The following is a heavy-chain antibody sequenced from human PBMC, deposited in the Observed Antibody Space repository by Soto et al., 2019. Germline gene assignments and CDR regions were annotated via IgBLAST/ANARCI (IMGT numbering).Heavy chain of an antibody. D-gene: IGHD6-13*01. CDR2: ISAYNGNT. CDR3: ARGRTSSPHFYVMDV. J-gene: IGHJ6*02. V-gene: IGHV1-18*01. CDR1: GYTFTNYG. Sequence: ASVKVSCKASGYTFTNYGISWVRQAPGQGLEWMGWISAYNGNTNYAQKNQGRVTMTTDTSTSTAYMELRSLRSDDTAVYYCARGRTSSPHFYVMDVWGQGTTVTVSS.